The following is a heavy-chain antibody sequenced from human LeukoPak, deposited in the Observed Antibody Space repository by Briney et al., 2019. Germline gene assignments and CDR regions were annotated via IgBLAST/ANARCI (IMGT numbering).Heavy chain of an antibody. CDR1: GYTFTSYG. D-gene: IGHD2-8*02. CDR3: AKGLQQYWTFDALDI. CDR2: ISAYNGNT. Sequence: ASVKVSCKASGYTFTSYGISWVRQAPGQGLEWMGWISAYNGNTNYAQKLQGRVTMTTDTSTSTAYMELRSLRSDDTAVYYCAKGLQQYWTFDALDIWGQGTMVTVSS. V-gene: IGHV1-18*01. J-gene: IGHJ3*02.